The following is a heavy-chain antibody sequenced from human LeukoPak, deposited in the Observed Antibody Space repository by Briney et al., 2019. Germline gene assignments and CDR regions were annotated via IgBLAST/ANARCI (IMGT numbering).Heavy chain of an antibody. Sequence: GGSLRLSCAASGFTFSSYAMSWVRQAPGKGLEWVSAVSGSGGSTYYADSVKGRFTMSRDNSKNTLFLQMNSLRAEDTAVYYCAKPSARGSGNYYSDVFDMWGQGTMVTVSS. CDR1: GFTFSSYA. D-gene: IGHD3-10*01. CDR2: VSGSGGST. CDR3: AKPSARGSGNYYSDVFDM. J-gene: IGHJ3*02. V-gene: IGHV3-23*01.